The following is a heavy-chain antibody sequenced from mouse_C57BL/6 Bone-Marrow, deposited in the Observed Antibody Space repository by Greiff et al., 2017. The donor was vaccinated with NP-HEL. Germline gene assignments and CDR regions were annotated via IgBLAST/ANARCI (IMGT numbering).Heavy chain of an antibody. CDR1: GYTFTSYG. CDR2: IYPRSGNP. D-gene: IGHD1-1*01. CDR3: ASGGWIYYYGPYWYFDV. J-gene: IGHJ1*03. V-gene: IGHV1-81*01. Sequence: QVQLKQSGAELARPGASVKLSCKASGYTFTSYGISWVKQRTGQGLEWIGEIYPRSGNPSYNETFKGKATLTADKSSSTAYMELRSLTSEDSAVYFCASGGWIYYYGPYWYFDVWGTGTTVTVSS.